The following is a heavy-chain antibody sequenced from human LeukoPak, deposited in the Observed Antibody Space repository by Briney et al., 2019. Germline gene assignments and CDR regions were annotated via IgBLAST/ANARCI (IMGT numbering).Heavy chain of an antibody. CDR1: GGSFSGYY. J-gene: IGHJ6*03. CDR2: INHSGST. Sequence: SETLSLTCAVYGGSFSGYYWSWIRQPPGKGLEWIGEINHSGSTNYNPSLKSRVTISVDTSKNQFSLRLSSVTAADTAVYYCARMYSSSSPYYYYYMDVWGKGTTVTVSS. V-gene: IGHV4-34*01. CDR3: ARMYSSSSPYYYYYMDV. D-gene: IGHD6-6*01.